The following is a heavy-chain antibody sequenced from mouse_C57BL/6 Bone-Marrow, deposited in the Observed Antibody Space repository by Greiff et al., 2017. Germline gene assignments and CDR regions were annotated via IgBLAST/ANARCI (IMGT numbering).Heavy chain of an antibody. CDR3: AKDDNSLAWFAD. CDR2: IYPGSGST. D-gene: IGHD1-3*01. CDR1: GYTFTSYW. V-gene: IGHV1-55*01. Sequence: QVQLQQSGAELVKPGASVKMSCKASGYTFTSYWITWVKQRPGPGLEWIGDIYPGSGSTNYNEKFKGKATLTVDTSSSTAYMQLSSLTSEDSAVYDGAKDDNSLAWFADWGQGTLVTVSA. J-gene: IGHJ3*01.